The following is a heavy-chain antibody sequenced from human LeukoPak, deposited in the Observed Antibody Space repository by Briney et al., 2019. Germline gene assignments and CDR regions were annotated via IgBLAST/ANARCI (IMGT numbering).Heavy chain of an antibody. V-gene: IGHV1-2*02. CDR1: GYTFTGYY. CDR3: ARDRIQLWLGGSHFDY. D-gene: IGHD5-18*01. Sequence: GASVKVSCKASGYTFTGYYMHWVRQAPGQGLEWMGWINPNSGGTNYAQKFQGRVTMTRDTSISTAYMELSRLRSDDTAVYYCARDRIQLWLGGSHFDYWGQGTPVTVSS. J-gene: IGHJ4*02. CDR2: INPNSGGT.